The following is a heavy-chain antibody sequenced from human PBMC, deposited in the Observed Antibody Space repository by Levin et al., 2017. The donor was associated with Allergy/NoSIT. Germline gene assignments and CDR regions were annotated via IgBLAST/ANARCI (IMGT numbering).Heavy chain of an antibody. V-gene: IGHV4-61*02. J-gene: IGHJ6*03. Sequence: SETLSLTCSVSGASISRGFYYWSWIRQPAGEGLEWIGRIYVTGSTTYSPSLKSRVTISLARSKDQVSLKIYSVTAADTAVYYCARDLEGFSGYKPYCYTDVWGKGTTVTVSS. CDR2: IYVTGST. CDR1: GASISRGFYY. D-gene: IGHD5-12*01. CDR3: ARDLEGFSGYKPYCYTDV.